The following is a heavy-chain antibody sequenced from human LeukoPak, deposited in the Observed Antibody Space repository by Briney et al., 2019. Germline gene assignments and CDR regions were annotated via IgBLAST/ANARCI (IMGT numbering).Heavy chain of an antibody. J-gene: IGHJ3*02. CDR3: AREPQIVVVVAATGIGAFGI. V-gene: IGHV1-69*05. CDR1: GGTFSSYA. CDR2: IIPIFGTA. D-gene: IGHD2-15*01. Sequence: SVKVSCKASGGTFSSYAISWVRQAPGQGLEWMGGIIPIFGTANYAQKFQGRVTITTDESTSTAYMELSSLRSEDTAVYYCAREPQIVVVVAATGIGAFGIWGQGTMVTVSS.